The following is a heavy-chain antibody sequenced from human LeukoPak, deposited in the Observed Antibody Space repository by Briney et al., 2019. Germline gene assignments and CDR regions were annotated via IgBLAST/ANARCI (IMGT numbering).Heavy chain of an antibody. CDR1: GFSFSSFD. CDR3: ASEGSSWYGGGYYYYYMDV. V-gene: IGHV3-13*01. Sequence: GGSLRLSCAASGFSFSSFDMHWVRQAKGTGLELVSTIGTTGDTYYPDSVKGRFTISRENAKNSLYLQMNSLRAEDTAVYYCASEGSSWYGGGYYYYYMDVWGKGTTVTVSS. D-gene: IGHD6-13*01. J-gene: IGHJ6*03. CDR2: IGTTGDT.